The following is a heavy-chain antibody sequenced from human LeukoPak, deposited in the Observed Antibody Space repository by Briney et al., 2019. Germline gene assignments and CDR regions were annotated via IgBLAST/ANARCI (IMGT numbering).Heavy chain of an antibody. CDR1: GYSISSGYY. J-gene: IGHJ6*03. CDR3: AREGDVLRFLGYMDG. Sequence: SETLSLTCTVSGYSISSGYYWGWIRQPPGKGLEWIGSIYHSGSTYYNPSLKSRVTISVDTSKNQFSLKLSSVTAADTAVYYCAREGDVLRFLGYMDGWGKGTTVTVSS. D-gene: IGHD3-3*01. V-gene: IGHV4-38-2*02. CDR2: IYHSGST.